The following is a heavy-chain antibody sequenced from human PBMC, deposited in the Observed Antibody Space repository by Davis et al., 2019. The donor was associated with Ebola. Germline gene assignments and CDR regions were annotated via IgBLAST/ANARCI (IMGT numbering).Heavy chain of an antibody. V-gene: IGHV3-30*18. D-gene: IGHD2-2*01. CDR2: ISYDGSNK. CDR1: GFTFSSYG. J-gene: IGHJ4*02. Sequence: PGGSLRLSCAASGFTFSSYGMHWVRQAPGKGLEWVAVISYDGSNKYYADSVKGRFTISRDNSKNTLYLQMNSLRAEDTAVYYCAKDGLGYCSSTSCYYFDYFDYWGQGTLVTVSS. CDR3: AKDGLGYCSSTSCYYFDYFDY.